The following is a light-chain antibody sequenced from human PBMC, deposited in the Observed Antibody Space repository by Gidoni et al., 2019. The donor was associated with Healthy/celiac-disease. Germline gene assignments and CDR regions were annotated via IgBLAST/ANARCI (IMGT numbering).Light chain of an antibody. CDR3: SSYAGSNNFEV. Sequence: QSALTQPPSASGSPGQSLTISCTGTSSDVGGYNYVSWYQQHPGKAPKLMIYEVSKRPSGVPDRFSGSKSGNTASLTVSGLQAEDEADYYCSSYAGSNNFEVFGGGTKLTVL. CDR2: EVS. CDR1: SSDVGGYNY. V-gene: IGLV2-8*01. J-gene: IGLJ2*01.